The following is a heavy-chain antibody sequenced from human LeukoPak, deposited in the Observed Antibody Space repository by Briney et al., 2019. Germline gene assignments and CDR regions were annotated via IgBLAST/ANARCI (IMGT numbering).Heavy chain of an antibody. CDR1: GFTFSSYA. J-gene: IGHJ4*02. CDR2: ISYGGDNK. CDR3: ARDFEAHDLRPIGY. Sequence: GGSLRLSCAASGFTFSSYAMHWVRQAPGKGLEWVAVISYGGDNKYYADSVKGRFTISRDNSKTTLYLQMNSLRAEDTAVYYCARDFEAHDLRPIGYWGQGTLVTVSS. D-gene: IGHD3-3*01. V-gene: IGHV3-30*01.